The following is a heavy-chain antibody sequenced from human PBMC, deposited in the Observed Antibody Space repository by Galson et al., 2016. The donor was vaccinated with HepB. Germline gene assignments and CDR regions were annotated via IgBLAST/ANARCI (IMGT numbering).Heavy chain of an antibody. Sequence: QSGAEVTKPGESLKISCKGSGYSFTSYWIGWVRQMPGKGLEWMGIIYPGDSDTRYSPSSQGQVTISADKSISTAYLQWSSLKASDTAMYYCARHIGSGSLAGYFDYWGQGTLVTVSS. CDR2: IYPGDSDT. CDR1: GYSFTSYW. V-gene: IGHV5-51*01. D-gene: IGHD6-19*01. J-gene: IGHJ4*02. CDR3: ARHIGSGSLAGYFDY.